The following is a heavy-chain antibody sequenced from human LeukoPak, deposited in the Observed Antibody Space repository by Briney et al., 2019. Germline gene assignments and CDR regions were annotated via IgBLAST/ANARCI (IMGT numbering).Heavy chain of an antibody. CDR3: AREPYYDFWSGYSDGGGFDY. CDR2: ISSSSSYI. V-gene: IGHV3-21*01. CDR1: GFTFSSYS. J-gene: IGHJ4*02. Sequence: GGSLRLSCAASGFTFSSYSMNWVRQAPGKGLEWVSSISSSSSYIYYADSVEGRFTFSRDNAKNSLYLQMNSLRAEDTAVHYCAREPYYDFWSGYSDGGGFDYWGQGTLVTVSS. D-gene: IGHD3-3*01.